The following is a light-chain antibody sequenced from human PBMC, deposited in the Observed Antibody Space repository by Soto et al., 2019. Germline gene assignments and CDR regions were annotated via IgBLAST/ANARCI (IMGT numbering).Light chain of an antibody. CDR2: AAS. Sequence: DIQMTQSPSSLSVSVGDSVTITCRASQNINNYLSWYQHKPGKAPKLLIYAASKLQSGVPSSFSGSRSGTEFTLTISRLYPEDFATYYCQQSYSMPQTFGQGTKLEIK. V-gene: IGKV1-39*01. J-gene: IGKJ2*01. CDR3: QQSYSMPQT. CDR1: QNINNY.